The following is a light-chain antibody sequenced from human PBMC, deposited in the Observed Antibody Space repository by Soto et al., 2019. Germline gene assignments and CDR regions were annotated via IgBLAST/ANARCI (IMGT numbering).Light chain of an antibody. CDR1: QSISSW. J-gene: IGKJ2*03. Sequence: DIQMTQSPSTLSASVGDRVTITCRASQSISSWLAWYQQKPGKAPNLLIYDASNLESGVPSRFSGSGSGTEFTLTISGLQPDDFAAYHCQHYNTYWYSFGQGTKLEIK. CDR2: DAS. V-gene: IGKV1-5*01. CDR3: QHYNTYWYS.